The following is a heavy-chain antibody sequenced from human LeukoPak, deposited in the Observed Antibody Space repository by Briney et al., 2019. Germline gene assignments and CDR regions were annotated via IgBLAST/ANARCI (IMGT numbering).Heavy chain of an antibody. V-gene: IGHV3-74*01. Sequence: PGGSLRLSCAASGFTFSSYWMHWVRQAPGKGLVWVSRINSDGSSTSYADSVKGRFTISRDNAKNSLYLQMNSLRAEDTAVYYCARSAAYYDSSGYYFQHWGQGTLVTVSS. CDR2: INSDGSST. D-gene: IGHD3-22*01. J-gene: IGHJ1*01. CDR3: ARSAAYYDSSGYYFQH. CDR1: GFTFSSYW.